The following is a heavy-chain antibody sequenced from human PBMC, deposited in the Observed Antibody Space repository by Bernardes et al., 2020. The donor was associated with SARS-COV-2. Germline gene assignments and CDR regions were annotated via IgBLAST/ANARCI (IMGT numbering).Heavy chain of an antibody. CDR1: GFTFSSYA. J-gene: IGHJ4*02. V-gene: IGHV3-23*01. D-gene: IGHD6-13*01. Sequence: GGSLRLSCAASGFTFSSYAMSWVRQAPGKGLEWVSAITSSGGSTYYADSVKGRFTISRDNSKNTLYLLMNSLRAEDTAVYYCAKRGEQQLVRGFDYWGQGTLVTVS. CDR3: AKRGEQQLVRGFDY. CDR2: ITSSGGST.